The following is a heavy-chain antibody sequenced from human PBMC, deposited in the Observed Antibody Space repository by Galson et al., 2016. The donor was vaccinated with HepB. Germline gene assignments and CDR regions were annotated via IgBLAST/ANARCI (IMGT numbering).Heavy chain of an antibody. CDR3: VRDGVVVVPVDMDGVYYSYSYMDV. Sequence: SLRLSCAASGFTFSTYGMNWVRQAPGKGLEWVSYISGSSPTIYYADSVKGRFTISRDNAKNSLYLQMNSLRDEDTALYYCVRDGVVVVPVDMDGVYYSYSYMDVWGKGTTVTVSS. CDR2: ISGSSPTI. J-gene: IGHJ6*03. V-gene: IGHV3-48*02. CDR1: GFTFSTYG. D-gene: IGHD2-2*01.